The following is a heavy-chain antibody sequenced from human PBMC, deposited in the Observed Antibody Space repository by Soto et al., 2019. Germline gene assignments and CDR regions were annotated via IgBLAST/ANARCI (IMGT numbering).Heavy chain of an antibody. V-gene: IGHV4-59*01. D-gene: IGHD2-15*01. CDR1: GGSISGSY. CDR2: IHYSGIT. J-gene: IGHJ4*02. Sequence: PSETLSLTCTVSGGSISGSYCSWIRQTPGKVLEWVGYIHYSGITNYNPSLKSRVTMSVDSAKNQFSLQLSSVTAADTAVYFCTKYRRTEAEGYSFDYWGQGALVTVSS. CDR3: TKYRRTEAEGYSFDY.